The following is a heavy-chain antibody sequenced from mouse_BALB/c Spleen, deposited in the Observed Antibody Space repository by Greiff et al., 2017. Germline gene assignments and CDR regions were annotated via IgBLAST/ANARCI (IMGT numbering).Heavy chain of an antibody. CDR3: ARGSYGSSYYAMDY. J-gene: IGHJ4*01. CDR1: GFSLTSYG. Sequence: VKVEESGPGLVAPSQSLSITCTVSGFSLTSYGVHWVRQPPGKGLEWLGVIWAGGSTNYNSALMSRLSISKDNSKSQVFLKMNSLQTDDTAMYYCARGSYGSSYYAMDYWGQGTSVTVSS. CDR2: IWAGGST. D-gene: IGHD1-1*01. V-gene: IGHV2-9*02.